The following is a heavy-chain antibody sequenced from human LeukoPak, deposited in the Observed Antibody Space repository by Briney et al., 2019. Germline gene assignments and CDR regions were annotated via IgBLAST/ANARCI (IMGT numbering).Heavy chain of an antibody. CDR3: ARGPGPNRN. CDR1: GGSFSGYY. V-gene: IGHV4-34*01. D-gene: IGHD1-14*01. CDR2: INHSGST. Sequence: PSETLSLTCAVYGGSFSGYYWSWIRQPPGKGLEWIGEINHSGSTSYNPSLKSRVTISVDTSKNQFSLKLSSVTAADTAVYYCARGPGPNRNWGQGTLVTVSS. J-gene: IGHJ4*02.